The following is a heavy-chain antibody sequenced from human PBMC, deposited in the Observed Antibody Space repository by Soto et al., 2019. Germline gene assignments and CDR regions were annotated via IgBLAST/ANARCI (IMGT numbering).Heavy chain of an antibody. CDR1: GFTFNNYA. D-gene: IGHD4-17*01. CDR3: AKDSTVTTSLYSYYYGLDV. CDR2: ISGRGGST. V-gene: IGHV3-23*01. Sequence: GGSLRLSCAASGFTFNNYAMSWVRQAPDKGLEWVSAISGRGGSTYYADSVKGRFTISRDNSKNTLFLQMNSLRAEDTAVYYCAKDSTVTTSLYSYYYGLDVWGRGTTVTVSS. J-gene: IGHJ6*02.